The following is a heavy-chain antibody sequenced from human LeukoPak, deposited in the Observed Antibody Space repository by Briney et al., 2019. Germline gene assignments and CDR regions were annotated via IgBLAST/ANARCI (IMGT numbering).Heavy chain of an antibody. CDR3: ARAGLGLRFLEWLFSDAFDI. CDR2: IKQDGSEK. D-gene: IGHD3-3*01. CDR1: GFTFSSHW. V-gene: IGHV3-7*01. Sequence: GGSLRLTCAASGFTFSSHWMSWVRQAPGKGLEWVANIKQDGSEKYYVDSVKGRFTISRDNAKNSLYLQMNSLRAEDTAVYYCARAGLGLRFLEWLFSDAFDIWGQGTMVTVPS. J-gene: IGHJ3*02.